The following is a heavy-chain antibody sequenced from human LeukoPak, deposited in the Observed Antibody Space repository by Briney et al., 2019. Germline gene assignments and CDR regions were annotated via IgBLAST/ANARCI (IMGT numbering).Heavy chain of an antibody. CDR2: IIPIFGTA. J-gene: IGHJ6*03. CDR1: GGTFSSYA. V-gene: IGHV1-69*05. CDR3: AREAVTTDYYYYYYMDV. Sequence: ASVKVSCKASGGTFSSYAISWVRQAPGQGLEWMGRIIPIFGTANYARKFQGRVTITTDESTSTAYMELSSLRSEDTAVYYCAREAVTTDYYYYYYMDVWGKGTTVTVSS. D-gene: IGHD4-11*01.